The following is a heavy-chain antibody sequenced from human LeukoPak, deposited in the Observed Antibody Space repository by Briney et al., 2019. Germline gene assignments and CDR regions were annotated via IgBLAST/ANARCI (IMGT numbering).Heavy chain of an antibody. D-gene: IGHD3-10*01. J-gene: IGHJ4*02. CDR1: GFTFSSYA. Sequence: GGSLRLSCAASGFTFSSYAMGWVRQAPGKGLEWVSGISGSGGTTYYADSVRGRFTISRDNSRNTLYLQMNSLRVEETAVYYCAKLGSGRGDSDYWGQGTLVTVSS. CDR3: AKLGSGRGDSDY. CDR2: ISGSGGTT. V-gene: IGHV3-23*01.